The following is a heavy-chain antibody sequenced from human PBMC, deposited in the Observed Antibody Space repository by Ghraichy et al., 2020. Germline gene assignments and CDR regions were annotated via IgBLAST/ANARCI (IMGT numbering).Heavy chain of an antibody. Sequence: SCAISGDSVSSNSAAWNWIRQSPSRGLEWLGKTYYRSKWYNDYAVSVKSRITINPDTSKNQFSLQLNSVTPEDTAVYYCARDTHTRFGDPLDYWGQGTLVTVSS. CDR3: ARDTHTRFGDPLDY. V-gene: IGHV6-1*01. CDR2: TYYRSKWYN. CDR1: GDSVSSNSAA. J-gene: IGHJ4*02. D-gene: IGHD3-16*01.